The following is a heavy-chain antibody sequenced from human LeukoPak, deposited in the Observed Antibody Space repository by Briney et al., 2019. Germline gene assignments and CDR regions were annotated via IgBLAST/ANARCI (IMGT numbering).Heavy chain of an antibody. D-gene: IGHD6-19*01. CDR2: IYYSGST. V-gene: IGHV4-59*08. CDR3: ARLLAEQWLASSYYYMDV. J-gene: IGHJ6*03. Sequence: PSETLSLTCTVSGGSISSYYWSWIRQPPGKGLEWIGYIYYSGSTNYNPSLKSRVTISVDTSKNQFSLKLSSVTAADTAVYYCARLLAEQWLASSYYYMDVWGKGTTVTVSS. CDR1: GGSISSYY.